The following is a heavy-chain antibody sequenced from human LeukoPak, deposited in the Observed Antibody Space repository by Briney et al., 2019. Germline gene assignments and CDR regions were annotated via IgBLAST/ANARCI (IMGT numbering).Heavy chain of an antibody. Sequence: GGSLRLSCAASGFTVSSNYMSWVRQAPGKGLEWVSVIYSGGSTYYADSVKGRFTISRDNSKNTLYLQMNSLRAADTAVYYCARFVVTYYFDYRGQGTLVTVSS. D-gene: IGHD4-23*01. J-gene: IGHJ4*02. CDR2: IYSGGST. V-gene: IGHV3-66*02. CDR1: GFTVSSNY. CDR3: ARFVVTYYFDY.